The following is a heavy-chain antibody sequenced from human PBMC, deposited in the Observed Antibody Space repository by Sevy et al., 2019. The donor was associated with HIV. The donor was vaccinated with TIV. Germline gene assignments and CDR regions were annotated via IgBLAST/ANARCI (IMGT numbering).Heavy chain of an antibody. Sequence: ASVKVSCKASGYTFTGYYMHWVRQAPGQGLEWMGWINPNSGGTNYAQKFQGRVTMTRDTSISTAYMELSRLRSDDTAVYYCARVPGATVTINPPYYYYGMDVWGQGTTVTVSS. D-gene: IGHD4-17*01. CDR1: GYTFTGYY. J-gene: IGHJ6*02. CDR3: ARVPGATVTINPPYYYYGMDV. CDR2: INPNSGGT. V-gene: IGHV1-2*02.